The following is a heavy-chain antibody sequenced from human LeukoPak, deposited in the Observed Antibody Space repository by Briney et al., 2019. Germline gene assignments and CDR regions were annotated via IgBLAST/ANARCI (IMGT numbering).Heavy chain of an antibody. J-gene: IGHJ5*02. D-gene: IGHD3-22*01. CDR2: IYYSGST. CDR3: ARSYYYDSSGYHQT. Sequence: SETLSLTCTVSGGSISSYYWSWIRQPPGKGLEWIGYIYYSGSTNYNPSLKSRVTISVDTSKNQFSLKLSSVTAADTAVYYCARSYYYDSSGYHQTWGQGTLVTVSS. CDR1: GGSISSYY. V-gene: IGHV4-59*08.